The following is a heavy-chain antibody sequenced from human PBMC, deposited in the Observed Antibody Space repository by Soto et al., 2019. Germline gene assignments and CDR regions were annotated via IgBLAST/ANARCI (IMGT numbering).Heavy chain of an antibody. V-gene: IGHV3-48*03. Sequence: PGGSLRLSCVASGLMFSGYEMNWVRQAPGKGLEWVGYISKSGTTKYYADSVKGRFTISRDTDKNTIYLQMNRLRVDDTAVCYYEGVGNIVLPHWGQGTMVTVSS. CDR2: ISKSGTTK. CDR1: GLMFSGYE. J-gene: IGHJ1*01. CDR3: EGVGNIVLPH. D-gene: IGHD6-6*01.